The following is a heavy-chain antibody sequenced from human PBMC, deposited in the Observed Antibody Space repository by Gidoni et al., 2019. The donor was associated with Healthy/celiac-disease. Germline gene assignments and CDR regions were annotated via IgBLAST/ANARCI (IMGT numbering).Heavy chain of an antibody. J-gene: IGHJ3*02. Sequence: QVQLQESGPGLVKPSQTLSLTCTVSGGSIRSGGSYWSWIRQHPGKGLEWIGYIYYSGSTYYNPSLKSRVTISVDTSKNQFSLKLSSVTAADTAVYYCARDQWYYYDSSGYYYVDAFDIWGQGTMVTVSS. CDR2: IYYSGST. V-gene: IGHV4-31*03. CDR3: ARDQWYYYDSSGYYYVDAFDI. D-gene: IGHD3-22*01. CDR1: GGSIRSGGSY.